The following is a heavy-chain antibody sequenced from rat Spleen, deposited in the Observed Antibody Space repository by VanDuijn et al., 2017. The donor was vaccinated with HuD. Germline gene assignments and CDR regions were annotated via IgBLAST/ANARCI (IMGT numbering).Heavy chain of an antibody. Sequence: EVQLVESDGGLVQPGRSLKLSCAASGFTFSAYYMAWVRQAPTKGLEWVATISYDGRRIYYRDSVKGRFTISRDNAKSSLYLQLDSLRSEDTASYYCVRHGYTRYYFDYWGQGVMVTVSS. CDR3: VRHGYTRYYFDY. V-gene: IGHV5-29*01. D-gene: IGHD1-9*01. CDR2: ISYDGRRI. J-gene: IGHJ2*01. CDR1: GFTFSAYY.